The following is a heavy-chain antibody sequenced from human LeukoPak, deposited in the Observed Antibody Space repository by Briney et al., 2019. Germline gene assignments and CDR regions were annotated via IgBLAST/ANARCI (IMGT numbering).Heavy chain of an antibody. CDR1: GFTFSSYA. D-gene: IGHD3-9*01. J-gene: IGHJ3*02. V-gene: IGHV3-30*04. CDR2: ISYDGSNK. CDR3: ARITDYDIFTVYYMGAFDI. Sequence: GRSLRLSCAASGFTFSSYAMHWVRQAPGKGLEWVAVISYDGSNKYYADSVKGRFTISRDNSKNTLYLQMNSLRAEDTAVYYCARITDYDIFTVYYMGAFDICGQGTMGTVSS.